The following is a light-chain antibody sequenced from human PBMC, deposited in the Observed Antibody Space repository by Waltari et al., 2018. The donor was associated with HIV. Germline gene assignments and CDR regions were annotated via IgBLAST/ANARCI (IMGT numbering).Light chain of an antibody. CDR1: QNVSAS. V-gene: IGKV1-5*03. J-gene: IGKJ2*01. Sequence: DIQMTQSPSTLSAFIGDRVTIKCRASQNVSASLAWYQQKPGKAPKLLIYMTSTLQGGVPSRFSGSGSGTEFTLTITSLQTDDFATYYCQHYNSYLSTFGQGTYLEIK. CDR2: MTS. CDR3: QHYNSYLST.